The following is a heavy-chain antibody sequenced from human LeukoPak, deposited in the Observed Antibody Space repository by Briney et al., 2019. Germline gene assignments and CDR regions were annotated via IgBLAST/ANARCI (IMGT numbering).Heavy chain of an antibody. Sequence: SVKVSCKASGGTFSSYAISWVRQAPGQGLEWMGGIIPIFGTANYAQKFQGRVTITADKSTSTAYMELSSLRSEDTAVYYCARGTAAAGKGYYYYYYMDVWGKGTTVTVSS. J-gene: IGHJ6*03. CDR3: ARGTAAAGKGYYYYYYMDV. CDR1: GGTFSSYA. CDR2: IIPIFGTA. D-gene: IGHD6-13*01. V-gene: IGHV1-69*06.